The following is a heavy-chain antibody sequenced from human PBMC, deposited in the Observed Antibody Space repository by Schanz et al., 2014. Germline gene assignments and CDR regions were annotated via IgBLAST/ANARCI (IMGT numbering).Heavy chain of an antibody. CDR1: GFTFSSYW. CDR2: ISASGGTT. Sequence: EVQLVESGGGLVQPGGSLRLSCAASGFTFSSYWMHWVRQIPGKGLEWVSAISASGGTTYYADSVKGRFTISRDNSKNTLYLQMKSLRAEDTAVYFCAKGRFGELSAFDIWGRGTMVTVSS. V-gene: IGHV3-23*04. CDR3: AKGRFGELSAFDI. D-gene: IGHD3-10*01. J-gene: IGHJ3*02.